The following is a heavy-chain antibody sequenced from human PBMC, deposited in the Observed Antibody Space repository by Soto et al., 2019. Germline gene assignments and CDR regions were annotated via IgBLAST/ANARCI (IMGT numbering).Heavy chain of an antibody. D-gene: IGHD3-10*01. CDR2: IDWDDDK. J-gene: IGHJ4*02. CDR1: GFSLSTSGMR. Sequence: SGPTLVNPTQTLTPTCTFSGFSLSTSGMRVSWIRQPPGKALEWLARIDWDDDKFYSTALKTSLTISKDTSKNQVVLTMTNMDPVDTATYYCARTPPWFGELYDYWGQGTLVTVSS. V-gene: IGHV2-70*04. CDR3: ARTPPWFGELYDY.